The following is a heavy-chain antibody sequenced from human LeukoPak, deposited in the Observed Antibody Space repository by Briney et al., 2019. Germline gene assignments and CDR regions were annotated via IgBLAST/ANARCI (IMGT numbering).Heavy chain of an antibody. V-gene: IGHV4-39*07. D-gene: IGHD3-22*01. J-gene: IGHJ4*02. CDR2: IYPSGNT. Sequence: SETLSLTCTVSGGSISSSYYWGWIRQPPGKGLEWIGNIYPSGNTYYTPSHKSRVIISVDTSKNQFSLKLSSVTAADTAVYYCARVVYDSSTYPKSYFDFWGQGTLVTVSS. CDR3: ARVVYDSSTYPKSYFDF. CDR1: GGSISSSYY.